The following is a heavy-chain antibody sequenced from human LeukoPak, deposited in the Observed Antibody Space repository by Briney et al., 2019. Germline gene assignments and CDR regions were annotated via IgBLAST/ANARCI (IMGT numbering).Heavy chain of an antibody. CDR2: ISGGGIST. CDR1: GFTFSNYA. D-gene: IGHD3-3*01. CDR3: ARGSSGSTKYYDFWSGYYER. Sequence: PGGSLRLFCAASGFTFSNYAMSWVRQAPGKGLEWVSVISGGGISTYYADSVKGRFTISRDNSKNTLYLQMNSLRAEDTAVYYCARGSSGSTKYYDFWSGYYERWGQGTLVTVSS. V-gene: IGHV3-23*01. J-gene: IGHJ4*02.